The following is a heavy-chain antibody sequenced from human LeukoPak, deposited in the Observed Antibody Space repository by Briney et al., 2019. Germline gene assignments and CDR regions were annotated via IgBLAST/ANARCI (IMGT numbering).Heavy chain of an antibody. J-gene: IGHJ4*02. Sequence: KSSDTLSLTCAVFGYSIRSGYYWGSIRRPPGKGLEWIGSIYHSGSTYYNPSHKSRVTISVDTSKNQFSLKLSSVTAADTAVYYCARHKEFAFDYWGQGTLVTVSS. CDR1: GYSIRSGYY. CDR2: IYHSGST. CDR3: ARHKEFAFDY. V-gene: IGHV4-38-2*01.